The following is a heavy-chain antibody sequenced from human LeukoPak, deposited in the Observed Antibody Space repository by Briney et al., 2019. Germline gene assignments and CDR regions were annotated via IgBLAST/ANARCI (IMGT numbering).Heavy chain of an antibody. V-gene: IGHV3-21*05. Sequence: GGSLRLSCAASGFTFSTYAMDWVRQAPGKGLEWVSYLSSSSSYIYYADSVKGRFTISRDNAKNSLYLQMNSLRAKDTAVYYCARRGGFDYWGQGTLVTVSS. CDR2: LSSSSSYI. J-gene: IGHJ4*02. D-gene: IGHD3-16*01. CDR3: ARRGGFDY. CDR1: GFTFSTYA.